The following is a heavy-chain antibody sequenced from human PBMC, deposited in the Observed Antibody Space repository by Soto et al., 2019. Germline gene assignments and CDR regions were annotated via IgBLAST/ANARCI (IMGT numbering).Heavy chain of an antibody. D-gene: IGHD1-26*01. CDR2: IGDSGAST. Sequence: EVLLLESGGGLVQPGGSLRLSCEASGFSFSSFAMNWVRQAPRKGLEWVSAIGDSGASTYYADSVKGRFTISRDNSRNTLYLQLNSLRAEDTAVYYCAKGVELDVWGNGTTVTVSS. CDR1: GFSFSSFA. J-gene: IGHJ6*04. CDR3: AKGVELDV. V-gene: IGHV3-23*01.